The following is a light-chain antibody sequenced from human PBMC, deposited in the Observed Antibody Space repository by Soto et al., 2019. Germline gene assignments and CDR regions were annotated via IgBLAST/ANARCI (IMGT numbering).Light chain of an antibody. Sequence: EIVLTQSPATLSLSPGERVTLSCRASQSVSSYFAWYQQKPGLAPRLLIYDASTRAAGIPARFSGSGSGTDFTLTISSLEPDDFAVYYCQQRSAWPRTFGGGTKVDIK. CDR1: QSVSSY. J-gene: IGKJ4*01. CDR2: DAS. V-gene: IGKV3-11*01. CDR3: QQRSAWPRT.